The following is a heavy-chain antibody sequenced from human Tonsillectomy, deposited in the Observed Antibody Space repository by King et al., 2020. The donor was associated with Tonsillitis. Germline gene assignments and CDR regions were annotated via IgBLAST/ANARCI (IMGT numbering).Heavy chain of an antibody. V-gene: IGHV3-30*18. J-gene: IGHJ6*04. D-gene: IGHD6-13*01. Sequence: VQLVESGGGVDQPGRSLRLSCAASGFTFSHYGMHWVRQAPGKGLEWVAVISHDGGDTYYSDSVKGRFTISRDNSKNTLYLQVDSRGVEDAAVYYGAKAGLAAAGTANFFYFLDVWGKGTTVTVSS. CDR2: ISHDGGDT. CDR3: AKAGLAAAGTANFFYFLDV. CDR1: GFTFSHYG.